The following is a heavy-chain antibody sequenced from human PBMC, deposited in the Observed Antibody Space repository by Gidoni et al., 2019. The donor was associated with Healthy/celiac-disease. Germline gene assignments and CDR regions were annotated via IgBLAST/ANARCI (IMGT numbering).Heavy chain of an antibody. J-gene: IGHJ4*02. V-gene: IGHV5-10-1*01. CDR3: ARVDSSGYSNDY. D-gene: IGHD3-22*01. CDR2: IGPSDSYT. Sequence: LEWMGRIGPSDSYTTYSPSFQGHVTISADKSISTAYLQWSSLKASDTAMYYCARVDSSGYSNDYWGQGTLVTVSS.